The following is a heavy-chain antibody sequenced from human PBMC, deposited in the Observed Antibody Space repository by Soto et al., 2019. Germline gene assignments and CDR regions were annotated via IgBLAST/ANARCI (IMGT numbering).Heavy chain of an antibody. V-gene: IGHV3-30-3*01. D-gene: IGHD2-21*02. Sequence: QVQLVESGGGVVQPGRSLRLSCAASGFTFSSYAMHWVRQAPGKGLEWVSIISYDGSNKYYADSVEGRFTISRDNSKNTLYLQMNSLRAEDTAVYYCASLVTAIRSFGVDGWGQGNTVTVSS. CDR1: GFTFSSYA. J-gene: IGHJ6*02. CDR3: ASLVTAIRSFGVDG. CDR2: ISYDGSNK.